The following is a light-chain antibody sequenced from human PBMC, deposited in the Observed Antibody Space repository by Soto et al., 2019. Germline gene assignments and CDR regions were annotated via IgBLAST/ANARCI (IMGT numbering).Light chain of an antibody. CDR3: QQRTKWLT. J-gene: IGKJ3*01. V-gene: IGKV3-11*01. CDR1: QNVSTY. CDR2: DAS. Sequence: EIVLTQSPATLSLSPGERVTLSCRASQNVSTYLACYQQKPGQAPRLLIYDASDRATGIPARFSGSGPGTDFTLTISSPEPEDSSVYYCQQRTKWLTFGPGTKVDIK.